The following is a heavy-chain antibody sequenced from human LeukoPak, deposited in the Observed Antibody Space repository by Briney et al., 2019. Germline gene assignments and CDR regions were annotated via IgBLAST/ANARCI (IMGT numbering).Heavy chain of an antibody. V-gene: IGHV3-7*03. D-gene: IGHD2-15*01. Sequence: GGSLRLSCAASGFTFSSYWMNWVRQAPGKRLEWVASIKEDVSENYYVDSVKGRFTISRDNAKNSLYLQMNSLRAEATAVYYCARGPPVVGAAARFDPWGQGTLVTVSS. J-gene: IGHJ5*02. CDR2: IKEDVSEN. CDR1: GFTFSSYW. CDR3: ARGPPVVGAAARFDP.